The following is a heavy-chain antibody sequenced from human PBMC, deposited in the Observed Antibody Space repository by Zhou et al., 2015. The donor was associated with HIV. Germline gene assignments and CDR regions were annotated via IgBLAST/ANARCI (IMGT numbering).Heavy chain of an antibody. V-gene: IGHV1-18*01. Sequence: QVQLVQSGAEVKKPGASVKVSCKASGYTFTSYGISWVRQAPGQGLEWMGWISAYNGNTNYAQKLQGRVTMTTDTSTSTAYMELRSLRSDDTAVYYCARRSPVGYSSGPGRKLVPTPWGRGNPGPPSP. D-gene: IGHD6-19*01. CDR1: GYTFTSYG. CDR3: ARRSPVGYSSGPGRKLVPTP. J-gene: IGHJ5*02. CDR2: ISAYNGNT.